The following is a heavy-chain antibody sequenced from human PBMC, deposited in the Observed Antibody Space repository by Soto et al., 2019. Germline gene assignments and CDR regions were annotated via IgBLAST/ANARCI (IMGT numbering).Heavy chain of an antibody. CDR1: GFTFSDYY. J-gene: IGHJ4*02. Sequence: QVQLVESGGGLVKPGGSLRLSCAASGFTFSDYYMSWIRQAPGKGLEWVSYISSSSSYTNYADSVKGRFTISRDNAKNSLYLQMNSLRAEDTAVYYCARDVPVKRYSGSYYFDYWGQGTLVTVSS. CDR2: ISSSSSYT. D-gene: IGHD1-26*01. CDR3: ARDVPVKRYSGSYYFDY. V-gene: IGHV3-11*06.